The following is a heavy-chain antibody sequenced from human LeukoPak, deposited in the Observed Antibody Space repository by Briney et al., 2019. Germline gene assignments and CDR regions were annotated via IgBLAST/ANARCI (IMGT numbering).Heavy chain of an antibody. J-gene: IGHJ6*02. D-gene: IGHD6-13*01. CDR1: GGSISSYY. CDR3: ARVKGSSWGYYYYGMDV. Sequence: PSETLSLTCTVSGGSISSYYWSWIRQPPGKGLEWIGYIYYSGSTNYNPPLKSRVTISVDTSKNQFSLKLSSVTAADTAVYYCARVKGSSWGYYYYGMDVWGQGTTVTVSS. CDR2: IYYSGST. V-gene: IGHV4-59*01.